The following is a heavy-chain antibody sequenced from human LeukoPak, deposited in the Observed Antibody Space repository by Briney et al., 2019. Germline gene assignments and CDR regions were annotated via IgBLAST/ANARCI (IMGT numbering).Heavy chain of an antibody. V-gene: IGHV1-46*01. D-gene: IGHD3-22*01. CDR1: GYTFTSYY. Sequence: ASVKVSCKASGYTFTSYYMHWVRQAPGQGLEWMGIINPSGGSTSYAQKFQGRVTMTRDTSTSTVYMELSSLRSEGTAVYYCARLFSSYYYDSSGYYVEWGQGTLVTVSS. CDR2: INPSGGST. J-gene: IGHJ4*02. CDR3: ARLFSSYYYDSSGYYVE.